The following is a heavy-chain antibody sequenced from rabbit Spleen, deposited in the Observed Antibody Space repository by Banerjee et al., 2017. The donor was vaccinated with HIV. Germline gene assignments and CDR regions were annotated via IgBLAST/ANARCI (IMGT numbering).Heavy chain of an antibody. CDR1: GFSFSTTYY. Sequence: QSLEESGGDLVKPGASLTLTCIASGFSFSTTYYICWVRQAPGKGLEWIGCGYPDGIGSTAYASWAKGRFTISKSSSSTVTLQMTSLTAADTATYFCARGSAAMAMVITGFYLTLWGPGTLVTVS. V-gene: IGHV1S40*01. D-gene: IGHD2-1*01. J-gene: IGHJ4*01. CDR3: ARGSAAMAMVITGFYLTL. CDR2: GYPDGIGST.